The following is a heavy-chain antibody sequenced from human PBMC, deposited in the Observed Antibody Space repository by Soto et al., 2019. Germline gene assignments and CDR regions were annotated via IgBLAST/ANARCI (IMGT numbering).Heavy chain of an antibody. V-gene: IGHV3-64D*06. D-gene: IGHD3-9*01. CDR2: INSNGGST. Sequence: PGGSLRLSCSASGFNFSTYAVHWVRQAPGKGLEYVSAINSNGGSTYYADSVKGRFTISRDNSKNTLYLQMSSLRAEDTAVYYCVKTYDILTGYDYYYYGMDVWGQGTTVTVSS. CDR1: GFNFSTYA. J-gene: IGHJ6*02. CDR3: VKTYDILTGYDYYYYGMDV.